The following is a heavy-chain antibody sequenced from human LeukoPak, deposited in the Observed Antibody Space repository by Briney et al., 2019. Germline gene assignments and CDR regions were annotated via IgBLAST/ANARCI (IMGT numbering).Heavy chain of an antibody. CDR1: GYTFTNYG. CDR3: ARVVLDHYYDSSGYLGTLDY. V-gene: IGHV1-18*01. J-gene: IGHJ4*02. D-gene: IGHD3-22*01. Sequence: GASVTVSCKASGYTFTNYGISWVRQAPGQGLEWMGWINTYNGNTNYAQKFQGRVTMTTDTSTSTAYMELRSLRSDDTAVYYCARVVLDHYYDSSGYLGTLDYWGQGTLVTVSS. CDR2: INTYNGNT.